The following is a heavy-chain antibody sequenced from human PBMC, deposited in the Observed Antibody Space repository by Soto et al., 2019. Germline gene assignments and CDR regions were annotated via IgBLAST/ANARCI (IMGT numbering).Heavy chain of an antibody. Sequence: ETLSLTCAVYGGSFSGYYWSWIRQPPGKGLEWIGEINHSGSTNYNPSLKSRVTISVDTSKNQFSLKLSSVTAADTAVYYCARGNQYYYGSGSYYNNWFDPWGQGTLVTVSS. CDR3: ARGNQYYYGSGSYYNNWFDP. D-gene: IGHD3-10*01. J-gene: IGHJ5*02. V-gene: IGHV4-34*01. CDR1: GGSFSGYY. CDR2: INHSGST.